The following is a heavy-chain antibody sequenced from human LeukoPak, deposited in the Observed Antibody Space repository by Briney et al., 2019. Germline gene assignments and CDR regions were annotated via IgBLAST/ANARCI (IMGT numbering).Heavy chain of an antibody. V-gene: IGHV3-21*01. J-gene: IGHJ5*02. CDR2: ISSSSSYI. D-gene: IGHD3-9*01. CDR1: GFTFSSYS. Sequence: GGSLRLSCAASGFTFSSYSMNWVRQAPGKGLEWVSSISSSSSYIYYADSVKGRFTISRDNAKNSLNLQMNSLRAEDTAVYYCASSSYDILTGYSPSWGQGTLVTVSS. CDR3: ASSSYDILTGYSPS.